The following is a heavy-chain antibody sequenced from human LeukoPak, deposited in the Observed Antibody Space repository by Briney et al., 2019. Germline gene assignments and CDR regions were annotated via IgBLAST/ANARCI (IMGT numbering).Heavy chain of an antibody. Sequence: GGSLRLSCAASGFTFSSYWMSWVRQAPGKGREWVANIKQDGSEKYYVDSVKGRFTISIDNAKNSLYLQMNSLRAEDTAVYYCARVGPRITMIVVALAWGYYFDYWGQGTLVTVSS. CDR2: IKQDGSEK. CDR3: ARVGPRITMIVVALAWGYYFDY. CDR1: GFTFSSYW. J-gene: IGHJ4*02. V-gene: IGHV3-7*03. D-gene: IGHD3-22*01.